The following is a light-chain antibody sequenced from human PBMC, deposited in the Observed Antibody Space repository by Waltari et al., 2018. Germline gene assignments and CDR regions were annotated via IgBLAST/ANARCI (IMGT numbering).Light chain of an antibody. J-gene: IGKJ1*01. CDR1: QAVSRF. CDR2: DTS. V-gene: IGKV3-20*01. CDR3: QKYGSLPAT. Sequence: EIVLTQSPGTLSLSPGERATLSCRASQAVSRFLAWYQQKPGQAPRLLIYDTSTRATGIPDRFSGSGSGTDFSLTISRLEPADFAVYYCQKYGSLPATFGQGTKVEIK.